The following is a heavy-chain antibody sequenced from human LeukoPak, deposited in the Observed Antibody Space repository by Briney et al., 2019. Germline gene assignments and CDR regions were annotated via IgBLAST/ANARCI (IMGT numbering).Heavy chain of an antibody. J-gene: IGHJ4*02. D-gene: IGHD1/OR15-1a*01. Sequence: GESLKISCKGSGYTFTTHWIAWVRQMPGKGLEWMGIIFPGDSDTTYSPSFEGQVTISADKSINTAYLQWSSLKASDTAMYYCATSESQTRFDFWGQGTLVTVSS. CDR3: ATSESQTRFDF. V-gene: IGHV5-51*01. CDR1: GYTFTTHW. CDR2: IFPGDSDT.